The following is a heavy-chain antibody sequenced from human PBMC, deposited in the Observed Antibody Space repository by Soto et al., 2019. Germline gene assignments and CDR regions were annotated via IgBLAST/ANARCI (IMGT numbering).Heavy chain of an antibody. CDR2: ISSSSSTI. Sequence: VGSLRLSCAASGLTFSSYSMNWVRQAPGKGLEWVSYISSSSSTIYYADSVKGRFTISRDNAKNSLYLQMNSLRAEDTAVYYCARGGRFLDFDYWGQGTLVTSPQ. V-gene: IGHV3-48*01. CDR1: GLTFSSYS. D-gene: IGHD3-3*01. J-gene: IGHJ4*02. CDR3: ARGGRFLDFDY.